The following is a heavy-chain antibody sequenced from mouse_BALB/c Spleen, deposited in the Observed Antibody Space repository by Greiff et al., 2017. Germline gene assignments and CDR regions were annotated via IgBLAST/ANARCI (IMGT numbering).Heavy chain of an antibody. V-gene: IGHV5-12-1*01. J-gene: IGHJ4*01. Sequence: EVKLQESGGGLVQPGGSRKLSCAASGFTFSSYDMSWVRQTPEKRLEWVAYISSGGGSTYYPDTVKGRFTISRDNAKNTLYLQMSSLKSEDTAMYYCARHFYGNYLYYYAMDYWGQGTSVTVSS. CDR2: ISSGGGST. CDR3: ARHFYGNYLYYYAMDY. D-gene: IGHD2-1*01. CDR1: GFTFSSYD.